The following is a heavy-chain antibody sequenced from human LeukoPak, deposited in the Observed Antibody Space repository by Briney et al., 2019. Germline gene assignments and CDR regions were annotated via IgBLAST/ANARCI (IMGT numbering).Heavy chain of an antibody. CDR1: GGSISSYY. Sequence: PSETLSLTCTVSGGSISSYYWSWIRQPPGKGLEWIGYIYYSGITNYNPSLKSRVTISVDTSKNQFSLKLSSVTAADTAVYYCARAPPVVVVAATPTSYWYFDLWGRGTLVTVSS. V-gene: IGHV4-59*01. CDR2: IYYSGIT. D-gene: IGHD2-15*01. CDR3: ARAPPVVVVAATPTSYWYFDL. J-gene: IGHJ2*01.